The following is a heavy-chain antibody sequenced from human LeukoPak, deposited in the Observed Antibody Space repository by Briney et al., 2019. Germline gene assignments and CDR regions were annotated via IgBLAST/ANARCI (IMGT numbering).Heavy chain of an antibody. V-gene: IGHV3-21*01. D-gene: IGHD3-22*01. CDR1: GFTFSSYS. J-gene: IGHJ4*02. CDR2: ISSSSSYI. CDR3: ARDLKYYDSSGFDY. Sequence: PGGSLRLSCATSGFTFSSYSMNWVRQAPGKGLEWVSCISSSSSYIYYTDSVKGRFTISRDNDKNSLTLQMNSLRAEDTAVYYCARDLKYYDSSGFDYWGQGTLVTVSS.